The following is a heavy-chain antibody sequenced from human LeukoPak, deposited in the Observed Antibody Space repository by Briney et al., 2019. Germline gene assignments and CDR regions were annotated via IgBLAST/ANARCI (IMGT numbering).Heavy chain of an antibody. Sequence: PGGALRLSCAASGFTFSRYGMHWVRQAPGKGREWVAVIWYDGSNEYYADSVKGRFTIFRDNSMNALHLQMNSLRAEDTAVYYCARPLVGDALDYWGQGTLVTVSS. CDR1: GFTFSRYG. J-gene: IGHJ4*02. V-gene: IGHV3-33*01. CDR2: IWYDGSNE. D-gene: IGHD1-26*01. CDR3: ARPLVGDALDY.